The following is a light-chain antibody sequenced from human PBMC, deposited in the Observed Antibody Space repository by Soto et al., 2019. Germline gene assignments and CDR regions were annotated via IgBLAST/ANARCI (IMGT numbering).Light chain of an antibody. CDR3: SSYTASSTVV. J-gene: IGLJ2*01. CDR2: EAN. Sequence: QSVLTQPASVSGSPGQWITISCTGSSGDVGAYDYVSWYQQHPGKAPKLIIYEANNRPSGVSNRFSGSKSGNTASLTISGLQAEDEADYYCSSYTASSTVVFGGGTKVTVL. V-gene: IGLV2-14*01. CDR1: SGDVGAYDY.